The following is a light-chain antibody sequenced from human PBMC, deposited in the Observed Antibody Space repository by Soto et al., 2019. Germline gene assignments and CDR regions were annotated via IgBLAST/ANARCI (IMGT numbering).Light chain of an antibody. CDR3: SSYTSSSSLVV. CDR1: SSDVGDYNY. J-gene: IGLJ2*01. Sequence: QSALTQPASVSGSPGQSITISCTGTSSDVGDYNYVSWYQHHPGKAPKLMIYEVSNRPSGVSNRFSGSKSGNTASLTISGLQSEDEADYYCSSYTSSSSLVVFGGGTKLTVL. CDR2: EVS. V-gene: IGLV2-14*01.